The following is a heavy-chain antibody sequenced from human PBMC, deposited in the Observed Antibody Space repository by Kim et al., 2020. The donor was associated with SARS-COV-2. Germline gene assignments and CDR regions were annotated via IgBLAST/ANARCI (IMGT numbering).Heavy chain of an antibody. CDR3: ARDRSSSGWYWDY. Sequence: SQKFQGRVTITRDTSASAAYMELSSLRSEDTAVYYCARDRSSSGWYWDYWGQGTLVTVSS. D-gene: IGHD6-19*01. J-gene: IGHJ4*02. V-gene: IGHV1-3*01.